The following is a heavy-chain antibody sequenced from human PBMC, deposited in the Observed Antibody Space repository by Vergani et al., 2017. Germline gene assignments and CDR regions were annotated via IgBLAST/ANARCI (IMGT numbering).Heavy chain of an antibody. CDR2: IGYDGRIK. CDR3: AKDGRENSDYGYFDY. J-gene: IGHJ4*02. V-gene: IGHV3-30*02. Sequence: QVQLVETGGGVVQPGGSLRLYCATSGFSVNTYGAHWVRQAPGKGLEWVAFIGYDGRIKYNVDSVKGRFTISRDTSKKTLSLQMRSLRADDTAVYYCAKDGRENSDYGYFDYWGQGTLVTVSS. CDR1: GFSVNTYG. D-gene: IGHD4-17*01.